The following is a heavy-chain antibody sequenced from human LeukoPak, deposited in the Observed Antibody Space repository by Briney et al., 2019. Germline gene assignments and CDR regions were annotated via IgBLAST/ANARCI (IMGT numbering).Heavy chain of an antibody. D-gene: IGHD5-24*01. CDR3: TRMAWRSRPFDY. Sequence: GGSLRLSCTASGFSPNGHWMSWVRQAAGKGLEWVASIRQNGVEKHHVDPVKGRFSISRDNAKNSVYLQMNSLRAEDTAVYYCTRMAWRSRPFDYWGQGTLVTVSS. J-gene: IGHJ4*02. V-gene: IGHV3-7*01. CDR1: GFSPNGHW. CDR2: IRQNGVEK.